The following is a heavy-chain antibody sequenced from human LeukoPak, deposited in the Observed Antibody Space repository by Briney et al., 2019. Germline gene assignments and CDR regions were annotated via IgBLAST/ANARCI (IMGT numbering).Heavy chain of an antibody. J-gene: IGHJ6*02. V-gene: IGHV1-2*02. CDR3: AGRSYSSSWYYYYGMDV. CDR1: GYTFTGYY. CDR2: INPNSGGT. Sequence: ASVKVSCKASGYTFTGYYIHWVRQAPGQGLEWMGWINPNSGGTNYAQKFQGRVTMTRDTSISTAYMELSRLRSDDTAVYYCAGRSYSSSWYYYYGMDVWGQGTTVTVSS. D-gene: IGHD6-13*01.